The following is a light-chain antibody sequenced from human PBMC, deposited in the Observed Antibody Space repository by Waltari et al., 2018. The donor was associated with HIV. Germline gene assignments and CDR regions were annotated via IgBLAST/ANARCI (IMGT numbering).Light chain of an antibody. V-gene: IGLV2-14*03. CDR1: SSDAGGYNY. CDR3: SSYTSSSIVI. CDR2: DVN. J-gene: IGLJ2*01. Sequence: HSALTQPASVSGSPGQSITIPCTGTSSDAGGYNYVSWYRLHPGEVPKLMIFDVNNRPPGVSNRFSGSKSGNTASLTISGLQVEDEADYYCSSYTSSSIVIFGGGTKVTVL.